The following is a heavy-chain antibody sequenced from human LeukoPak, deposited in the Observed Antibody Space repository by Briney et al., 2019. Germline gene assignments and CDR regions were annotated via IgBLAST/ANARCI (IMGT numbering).Heavy chain of an antibody. J-gene: IGHJ4*02. CDR2: IKADGRET. CDR1: GCSFSTYW. CDR3: AKGGHVDY. V-gene: IGHV3-7*01. Sequence: GGALRLSCPASGCSFSTYWMTWVRQAPGKGLEWVANIKADGRETYYVDSVKGRFTISRDNAQNSLYLQLNSLRVEDTAVYYCAKGGHVDYCGQGSLVTVSS.